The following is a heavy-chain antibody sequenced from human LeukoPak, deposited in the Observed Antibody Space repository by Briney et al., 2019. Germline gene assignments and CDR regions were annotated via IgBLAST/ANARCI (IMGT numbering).Heavy chain of an antibody. J-gene: IGHJ4*02. V-gene: IGHV5-51*01. D-gene: IGHD6-19*01. CDR3: ARRSPYSGGWFFDY. Sequence: GESLKISCKGSGYSFTNYWIGWVRQMPGKGLEWMGIIFPDDSDTKYSPSFQGQVTISADKSISTAYLQWISLKASDTAMYYCARRSPYSGGWFFDYWGQGTLVTVSS. CDR2: IFPDDSDT. CDR1: GYSFTNYW.